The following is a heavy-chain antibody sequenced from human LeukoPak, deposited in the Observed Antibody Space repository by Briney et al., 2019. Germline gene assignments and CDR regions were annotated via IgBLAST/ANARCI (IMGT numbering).Heavy chain of an antibody. D-gene: IGHD4/OR15-4a*01. V-gene: IGHV4-4*07. Sequence: SETLSLTCTVPGGSISNYYWSWIRQPAGKGLEWIGHVYNSGSTNYNPSLKSRVTMSVGTSKYQFSLKLRSVTAADTAVYYCAGVANYRSGERLDYWGQGTLVTVSS. J-gene: IGHJ4*02. CDR2: VYNSGST. CDR1: GGSISNYY. CDR3: AGVANYRSGERLDY.